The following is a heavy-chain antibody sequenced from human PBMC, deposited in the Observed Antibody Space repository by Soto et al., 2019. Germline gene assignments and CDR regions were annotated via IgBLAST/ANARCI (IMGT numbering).Heavy chain of an antibody. CDR1: GYTFTDYH. J-gene: IGHJ4*02. D-gene: IGHD5-18*01. CDR2: VSPKSGGT. CDR3: ARGNRYSFHLDY. V-gene: IGHV1-2*04. Sequence: QVQLVQSGAEVKKPGASVRVSCKASGYTFTDYHIHWVRQAPGQGLEWMGWVSPKSGGTSYAQKFQGWVTMIRDTSINTAYMEVTRLKSDDAAVYYCARGNRYSFHLDYWGQGTLVTVSS.